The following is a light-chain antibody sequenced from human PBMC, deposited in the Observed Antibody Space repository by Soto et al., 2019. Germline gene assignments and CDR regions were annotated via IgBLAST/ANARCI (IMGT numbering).Light chain of an antibody. CDR1: SSDVGGYNY. J-gene: IGLJ1*01. V-gene: IGLV2-8*01. CDR2: EVS. Sequence: QSVLTKPPSATGSPGESVTIPCTGTSSDVGGYNYVSWYQQHPGKAPKLMIYEVSKRPSGVPDRFSGSKSGNTASLTVSGLQAEDEADYYCSSYAGSNNLEVFGTGTKVTVL. CDR3: SSYAGSNNLEV.